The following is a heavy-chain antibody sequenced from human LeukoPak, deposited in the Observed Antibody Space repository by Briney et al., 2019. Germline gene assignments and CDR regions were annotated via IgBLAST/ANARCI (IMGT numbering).Heavy chain of an antibody. CDR3: ARDNLYSYCSSTGCQYYFDY. J-gene: IGHJ4*02. CDR1: GGSFSGYY. Sequence: SETLSLTCAVYGGSFSGYYWSWIRQPPGKGLEWIGEINHSGSTDYNPSLKSRVTISVDASKNQFSLKLSSVTAADTAVYYCARDNLYSYCSSTGCQYYFDYWGQGTLVTVSS. CDR2: INHSGST. V-gene: IGHV4-34*01. D-gene: IGHD2-2*01.